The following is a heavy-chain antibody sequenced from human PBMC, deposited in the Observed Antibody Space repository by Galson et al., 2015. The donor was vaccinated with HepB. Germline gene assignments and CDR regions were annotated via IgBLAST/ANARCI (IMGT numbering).Heavy chain of an antibody. Sequence: SLRLSCAASGFTFSTYRMHWVRQVPGKGLVWVSHINSDGSSTTYADSVKGRFTISRDNAKNTLYLQMNSLRGEDTAVYHCARMSGSYYGNWFDPWGQGTLVTVSS. CDR1: GFTFSTYR. CDR3: ARMSGSYYGNWFDP. V-gene: IGHV3-74*01. J-gene: IGHJ5*02. D-gene: IGHD1-26*01. CDR2: INSDGSST.